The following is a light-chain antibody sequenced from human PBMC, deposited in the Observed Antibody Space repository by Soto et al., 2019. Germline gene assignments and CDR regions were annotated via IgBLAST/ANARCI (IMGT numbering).Light chain of an antibody. CDR1: QSVSSSN. CDR3: QQYGTSHGA. J-gene: IGKJ4*01. CDR2: GAS. Sequence: EVVLTQSPGTLSLSPGERATLSCRARQSVSSSNLAWYQQKPGQAPRLLIYGASRRATGIPDRFRGSGSGTDFTLTISTLEPEDFAVYYCQQYGTSHGAFGGGTKVEIK. V-gene: IGKV3-20*01.